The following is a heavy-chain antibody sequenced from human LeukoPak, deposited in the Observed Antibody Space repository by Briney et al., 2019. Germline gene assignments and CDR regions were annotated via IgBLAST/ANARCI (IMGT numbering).Heavy chain of an antibody. CDR1: GFTFSSYA. J-gene: IGHJ4*02. D-gene: IGHD2-2*01. V-gene: IGHV3-23*01. CDR2: ISGSGGST. CDR3: AKGVGYCSSTSCSLIDY. Sequence: GGSLRLSCAASGFTFSSYAMSWVRQAPGKGLEWVSAISGSGGSTYYADSVKGRFTISRDNSKNTLYLQMNSLRAEDTAVYYRAKGVGYCSSTSCSLIDYWGQGTLVTVSS.